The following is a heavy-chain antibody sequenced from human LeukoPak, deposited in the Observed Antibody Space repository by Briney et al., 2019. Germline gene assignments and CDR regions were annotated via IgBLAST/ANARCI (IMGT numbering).Heavy chain of an antibody. CDR3: SPGTAYCGGDCYSN. Sequence: PGGSLRLSCAASGFTFSGSAMHWLRQASGKGLEWVGRIRSKANSYATAYAASVKGRFTISRDDSKNTAYLQMNSLKTEDRAVYYCSPGTAYCGGDCYSNWGQGTLVTVSS. J-gene: IGHJ4*02. D-gene: IGHD2-21*02. CDR2: IRSKANSYAT. V-gene: IGHV3-73*01. CDR1: GFTFSGSA.